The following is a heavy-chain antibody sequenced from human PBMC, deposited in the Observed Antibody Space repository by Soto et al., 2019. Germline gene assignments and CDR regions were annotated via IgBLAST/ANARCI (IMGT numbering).Heavy chain of an antibody. CDR3: AREVSGTGAVAY. CDR1: CGSITSKNHY. Sequence: QVQLEQSGPGLVKPSQTLSLTCNISCGSITSKNHYWSWIRQSPREGLEWIAYIFDSGTTHYNPSFTGRVTIFGDTSQSQSSLTMHSVTVPASAVYYCAREVSGTGAVAYWGRGTLVTFSS. CDR2: IFDSGTT. J-gene: IGHJ4*02. V-gene: IGHV4-31*02. D-gene: IGHD2-8*02.